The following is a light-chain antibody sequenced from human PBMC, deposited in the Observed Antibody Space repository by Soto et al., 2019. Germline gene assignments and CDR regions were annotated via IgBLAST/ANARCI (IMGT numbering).Light chain of an antibody. J-gene: IGKJ1*01. V-gene: IGKV3-11*01. Sequence: MSQSPATLSVSLGERVTLSWRASQNIHNHMSWFLQKPGQTPRLLIYGSSNRATGIPARFSGSGSGTDFTLTIRSLEPEDLAVYYCQQRGNRPPWTCGQGTKGDIK. CDR3: QQRGNRPPWT. CDR1: QNIHNH. CDR2: GSS.